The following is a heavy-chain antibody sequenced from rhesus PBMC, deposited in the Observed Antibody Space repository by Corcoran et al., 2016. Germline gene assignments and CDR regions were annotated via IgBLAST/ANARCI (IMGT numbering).Heavy chain of an antibody. CDR2: IYGSGSST. D-gene: IGHD2-15*01. CDR3: ASHEYCSSTYCSSGFDY. CDR1: GGSISSNY. J-gene: IGHJ4*01. Sequence: QVQLQESGPGLVKPLETLSLTCAVSGGSISSNYWSWLRQAPGKGLEWIGYIYGSGSSTNYNPSLKSRVTLSVDTSKNQLSLKLSSVTAADTAVYYCASHEYCSSTYCSSGFDYWGQGVLVTVSS. V-gene: IGHV4S11*01.